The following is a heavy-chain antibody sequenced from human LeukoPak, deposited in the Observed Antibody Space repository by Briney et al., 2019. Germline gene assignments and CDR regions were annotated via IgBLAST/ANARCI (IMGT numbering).Heavy chain of an antibody. Sequence: GGSLRLSCAVSGFTFSSHWMSWVRQAPGKGLEWVSYISSSGSTIYYADSVKGRFTISRDNAKNSLYLQMNSLRAEDTAVYYCARVPLAGEADYWGQGTLVTVSS. J-gene: IGHJ4*02. CDR2: ISSSGSTI. CDR1: GFTFSSHW. D-gene: IGHD1-14*01. CDR3: ARVPLAGEADY. V-gene: IGHV3-48*04.